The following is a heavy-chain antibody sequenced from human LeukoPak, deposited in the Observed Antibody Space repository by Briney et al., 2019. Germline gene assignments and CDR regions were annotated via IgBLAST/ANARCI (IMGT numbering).Heavy chain of an antibody. J-gene: IGHJ5*02. CDR1: GGTFSSYA. CDR2: IIPIFGTA. V-gene: IGHV1-69*06. Sequence: ASVKVSCKASGGTFSSYAISWVRQAPGQGLEWMGGIIPIFGTANYAQKVQGRVPITADKSTSTAYMELSSLRSEDTAVYYCARAASLSGSYYWNWFDPWGQGTLVTVSS. CDR3: ARAASLSGSYYWNWFDP. D-gene: IGHD1-26*01.